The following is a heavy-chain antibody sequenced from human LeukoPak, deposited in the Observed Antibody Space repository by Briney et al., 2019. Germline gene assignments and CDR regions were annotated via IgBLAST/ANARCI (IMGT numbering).Heavy chain of an antibody. Sequence: SETLSLTCTVSGGSINNCYWKWIRQPPGKGLEWIGYISYHGNTNYSPSFKSRVTMSVDASKNQFSLSLRSVTAADTAVYYCARAGSSGWYGEYWGQGALVTVSS. J-gene: IGHJ4*02. D-gene: IGHD6-19*01. CDR3: ARAGSSGWYGEY. CDR2: ISYHGNT. V-gene: IGHV4-59*01. CDR1: GGSINNCY.